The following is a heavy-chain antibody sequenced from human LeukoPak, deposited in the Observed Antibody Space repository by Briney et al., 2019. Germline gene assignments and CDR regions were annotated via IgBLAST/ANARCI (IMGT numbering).Heavy chain of an antibody. J-gene: IGHJ3*02. Sequence: SETLSLTCTVSGGSISSYYWSWIRQHPGKGLEWIGYIYYSGSTYYNPSLKSRVTISVDTSKNQFSLKLSSVTAADTAVYYCARDCSGGSCYGYAFDIWGQGTMVTVSS. CDR1: GGSISSYY. V-gene: IGHV4-59*06. CDR3: ARDCSGGSCYGYAFDI. D-gene: IGHD2-15*01. CDR2: IYYSGST.